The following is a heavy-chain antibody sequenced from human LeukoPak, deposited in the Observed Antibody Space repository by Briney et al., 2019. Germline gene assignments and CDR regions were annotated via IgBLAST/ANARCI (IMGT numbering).Heavy chain of an antibody. D-gene: IGHD6-6*01. J-gene: IGHJ4*02. CDR3: ARGPNSNWSGLDF. CDR1: GFTFSTYW. V-gene: IGHV3-74*01. Sequence: GGSLRLSCAASGFTFSTYWMHWVRQAPGKGLVWVSRISPTGSTTSYADSVKGRFTVSRDNAKNTLYLQVNNLRAEDTAVYYCARGPNSNWSGLDFWGQGTLLTVSS. CDR2: ISPTGSTT.